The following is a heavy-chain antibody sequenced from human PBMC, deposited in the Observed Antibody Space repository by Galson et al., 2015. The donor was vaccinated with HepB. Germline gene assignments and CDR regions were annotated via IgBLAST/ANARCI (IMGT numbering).Heavy chain of an antibody. D-gene: IGHD2-2*02. J-gene: IGHJ4*02. CDR2: INPSGGST. CDR3: ARSTTAIRGFDY. Sequence: SVKVSCKASGYTFTSYYMHWVRQAPGQGLEWMGIINPSGGSTSYAQKFQGRVTMTRDTSTSTVYMDLSSLRSEDTAVYYCARSTTAIRGFDYWGQGTLVTVSS. CDR1: GYTFTSYY. V-gene: IGHV1-46*01.